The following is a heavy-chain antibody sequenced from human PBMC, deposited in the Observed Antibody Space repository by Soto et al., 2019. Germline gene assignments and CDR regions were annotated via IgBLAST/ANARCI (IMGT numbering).Heavy chain of an antibody. J-gene: IGHJ6*02. V-gene: IGHV4-30-4*01. D-gene: IGHD3-3*01. Sequence: SETLSLTCTVSGGSISSGDYYWSWIRQPPGKGLEWIGYIYYSGSTYYNPSLKSRVTISVDTSKNQFSLKLSSVTAADTAVYYCARDNILGILYGGMDVCGQGTTVTVYS. CDR1: GGSISSGDYY. CDR3: ARDNILGILYGGMDV. CDR2: IYYSGST.